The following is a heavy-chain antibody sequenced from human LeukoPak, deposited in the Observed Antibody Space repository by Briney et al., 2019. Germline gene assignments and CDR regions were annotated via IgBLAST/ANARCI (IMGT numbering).Heavy chain of an antibody. V-gene: IGHV1-8*01. CDR2: MNPNSGNT. Sequence: GASVKVSCKASGYTFTSYDINWVRQATGQGLEWMGWMNPNSGNTGYAQKFQGRVTMTRNTSISTAYMELSSLRSEDTAAYYCARVAVVVPAAILWYYYYGMDVWGQGTTVTASS. CDR3: ARVAVVVPAAILWYYYYGMDV. D-gene: IGHD2-2*01. J-gene: IGHJ6*02. CDR1: GYTFTSYD.